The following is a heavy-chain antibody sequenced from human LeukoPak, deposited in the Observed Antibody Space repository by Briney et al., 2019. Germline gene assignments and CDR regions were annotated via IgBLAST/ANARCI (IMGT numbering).Heavy chain of an antibody. J-gene: IGHJ4*02. CDR1: GCTFTDYY. CDR3: ARDAGYCTGGSCWYFDH. Sequence: ASVKVSCKASGCTFTDYYMHWVRQAPGQGLEWMGWINLNSGGTNFAQRFQGRVTMTRDTPISTAYMDLSRLISDDTAVYYCARDAGYCTGGSCWYFDHWGQGTLVTVSS. D-gene: IGHD2-15*01. V-gene: IGHV1-2*02. CDR2: INLNSGGT.